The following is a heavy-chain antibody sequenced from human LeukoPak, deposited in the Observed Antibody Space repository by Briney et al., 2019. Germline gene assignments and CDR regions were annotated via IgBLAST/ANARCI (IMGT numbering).Heavy chain of an antibody. CDR3: ARIAGSGSLNWFDP. V-gene: IGHV1-2*02. CDR1: GYTFTDYY. Sequence: ASVKVSCKASGYTFTDYYIHWMRQAPGQGPEWMGWIYPKSGGTNSAQKFQGRVTLTRDTSISTTYMEPTGLRSDDTAVYYCARIAGSGSLNWFDPWGQGTLVTVSS. CDR2: IYPKSGGT. D-gene: IGHD3-10*01. J-gene: IGHJ5*02.